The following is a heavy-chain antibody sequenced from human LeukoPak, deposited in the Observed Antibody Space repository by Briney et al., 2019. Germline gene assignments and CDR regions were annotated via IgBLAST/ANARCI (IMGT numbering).Heavy chain of an antibody. CDR1: GFTFSSYA. CDR2: ISGSGGST. V-gene: IGHV3-23*01. J-gene: IGHJ4*02. D-gene: IGHD1-1*01. CDR3: AKDRGWNGGFGYFDY. Sequence: GGSLRLSCAASGFTFSSYAMSWVRQAPGKGLEWVSGISGSGGSTYYADSVKGRLTISRDNSKNTLYLQMNSLRAEDTAVYYCAKDRGWNGGFGYFDYWGQGALVTVSS.